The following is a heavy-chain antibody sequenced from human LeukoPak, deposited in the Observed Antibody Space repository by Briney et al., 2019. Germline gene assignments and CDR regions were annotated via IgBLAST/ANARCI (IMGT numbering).Heavy chain of an antibody. D-gene: IGHD3-22*01. CDR1: GYTFTGYY. CDR3: ARVNYYDSSGSDEAYFDD. J-gene: IGHJ4*02. V-gene: IGHV1-2*02. Sequence: GASVKVSCKASGYTFTGYYMHWVRQAPGQGLEWMGWINPNSGGTNYAQKFQGRVTMTRDTSISTAYMELSRLRSDDTAVYYCARVNYYDSSGSDEAYFDDWGQGTLVTVSS. CDR2: INPNSGGT.